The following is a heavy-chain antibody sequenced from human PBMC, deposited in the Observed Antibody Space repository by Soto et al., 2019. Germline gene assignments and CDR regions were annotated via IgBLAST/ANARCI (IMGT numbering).Heavy chain of an antibody. CDR2: ISYSGST. V-gene: IGHV4-31*03. CDR1: DGSSSSGGYY. D-gene: IGHD1-26*01. Sequence: SETLSLTCTVSDGSSSSGGYYWSWIRQHPGTGLEWIGHISYSGSTYYNTSLKSRVTISVDTSRTQFSLQLNSVTPEDTAVYYCARGVRGSFASFDYWGLGTLVTVSS. J-gene: IGHJ4*02. CDR3: ARGVRGSFASFDY.